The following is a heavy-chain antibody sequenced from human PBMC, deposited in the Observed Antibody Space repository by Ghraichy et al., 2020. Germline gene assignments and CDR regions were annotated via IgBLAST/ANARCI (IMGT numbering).Heavy chain of an antibody. CDR1: GFTFSSYA. CDR3: AKDRSINWYFDL. D-gene: IGHD2-21*01. CDR2: ISGGGGTT. Sequence: GGSLRLSCAASGFTFSSYAMNWVRQAPGKGLEWVSTISGGGGTTYYADSVKGRFTISRDNSNNTLFLQMNSLRAEDTAVYYCAKDRSINWYFDLWGRGTLVTVSS. V-gene: IGHV3-23*01. J-gene: IGHJ2*01.